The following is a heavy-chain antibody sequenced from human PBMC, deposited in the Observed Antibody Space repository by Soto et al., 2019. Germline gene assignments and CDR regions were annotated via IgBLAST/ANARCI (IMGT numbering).Heavy chain of an antibody. CDR2: ISSSSSYI. J-gene: IGHJ4*02. D-gene: IGHD1-1*01. CDR1: GFTFSSYS. CDR3: ARWSRLDRFDY. Sequence: GGSLRLSCAASGFTFSSYSMNWVRQAPGKGLEWISSISSSSSYIYYADSVKGRFTISRDNAKNSLYLQMNSLRAEDTAVYYCARWSRLDRFDYWGQGTLVTVSS. V-gene: IGHV3-21*01.